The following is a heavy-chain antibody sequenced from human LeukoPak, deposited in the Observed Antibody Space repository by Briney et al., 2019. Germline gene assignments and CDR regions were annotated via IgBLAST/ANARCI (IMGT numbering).Heavy chain of an antibody. Sequence: ASVKVSFKASGYTFTNYGISWVRQAPGQGLEWMGWVSAYNGNTKYEQKFQGRVTMTTDTSTTTAYMELRSLRSDDTAVYYCARDTSSITSAMDVWGQGTTVTVSS. CDR2: VSAYNGNT. J-gene: IGHJ6*02. D-gene: IGHD3-10*01. V-gene: IGHV1-18*01. CDR3: ARDTSSITSAMDV. CDR1: GYTFTNYG.